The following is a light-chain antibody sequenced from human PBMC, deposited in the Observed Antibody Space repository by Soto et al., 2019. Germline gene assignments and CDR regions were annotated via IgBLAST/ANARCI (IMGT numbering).Light chain of an antibody. CDR3: MQRIEFPLT. CDR2: TVS. Sequence: DMWMTQTPLSLPVTPGEPASISCRSSQSLLDSDDGNTYLDWYLQKPGQSPQLLIYTVSYRASGVPDRFSGSGSGTDFTLKISRVEAEDVGVYYCMQRIEFPLTFGGGTKVDIK. CDR1: QSLLDSDDGNTY. V-gene: IGKV2-40*01. J-gene: IGKJ4*01.